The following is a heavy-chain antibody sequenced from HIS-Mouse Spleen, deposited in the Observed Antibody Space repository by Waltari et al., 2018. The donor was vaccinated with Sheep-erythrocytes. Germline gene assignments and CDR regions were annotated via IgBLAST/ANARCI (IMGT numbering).Heavy chain of an antibody. D-gene: IGHD6-13*01. V-gene: IGHV1-8*02. J-gene: IGHJ5*02. CDR3: ARGIAAAGTDWFDP. CDR2: MNPNRGNT. CDR1: GYTFTGYY. Sequence: QVQLVQSGAEVKKPGASVKVSCKASGYTFTGYYMHWVRQATGQGLEWKGWMNPNRGNTGQAQKFQGRVTMTRNTSISTAYMELSSLRSEDTAVYYCARGIAAAGTDWFDPWGQGTLVTVSS.